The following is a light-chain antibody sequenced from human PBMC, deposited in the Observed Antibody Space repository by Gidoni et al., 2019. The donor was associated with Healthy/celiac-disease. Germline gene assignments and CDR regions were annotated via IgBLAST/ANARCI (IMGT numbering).Light chain of an antibody. V-gene: IGLV3-19*01. Sequence: SELTQDLAVSVALGQTVRITCKGDSPRSFYASWYQQKPGQAPVLVIYGKNNRPPVIPVRFSGSSSGNTASLTITGAQAEDEADYYCNSRDSSGNHVVFGGGTKLTVL. CDR3: NSRDSSGNHVV. CDR1: SPRSFY. CDR2: GKN. J-gene: IGLJ2*01.